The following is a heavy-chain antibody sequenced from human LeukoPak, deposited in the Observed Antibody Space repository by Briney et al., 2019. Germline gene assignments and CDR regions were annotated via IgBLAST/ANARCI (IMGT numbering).Heavy chain of an antibody. D-gene: IGHD4-11*01. CDR1: GGSFSGYY. J-gene: IGHJ4*02. CDR2: INHSGST. V-gene: IGHV4-34*01. CDR3: ARGPAMTTVSYFDY. Sequence: SETLSLTCAVYGGSFSGYYWSWIRQPPGKGLELIGEINHSGSTNYNPSLKSRVTISVDTSKNQFSLKLSSVTAADTAVYYCARGPAMTTVSYFDYWGQGNLVTVSS.